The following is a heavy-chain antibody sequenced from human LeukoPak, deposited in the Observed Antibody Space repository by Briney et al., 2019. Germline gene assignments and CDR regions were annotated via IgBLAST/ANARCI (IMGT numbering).Heavy chain of an antibody. CDR3: ARDYNRNDLYGDYRYFQH. J-gene: IGHJ1*01. V-gene: IGHV4-39*02. CDR2: IYYSGST. Sequence: PSETLSLTCTVSGGSISSSSYYWGWIRQPPGKGLEWIGSIYYSGSTYYNPSLKSRVTISVDTSKNQFSLKLSSVTAADTAVYYCARDYNRNDLYGDYRYFQHWGQGTLVTVSS. D-gene: IGHD4-17*01. CDR1: GGSISSSSYY.